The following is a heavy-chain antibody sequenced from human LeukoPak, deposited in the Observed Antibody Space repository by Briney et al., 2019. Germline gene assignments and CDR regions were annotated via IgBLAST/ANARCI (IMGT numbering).Heavy chain of an antibody. CDR2: IWSDGNKK. D-gene: IGHD6-19*01. Sequence: QSGGSLRLSCATSGFIFSTYGMHWVRQAPGKGLEWVAIIWSDGNKKYYADSVKGRFTISRDNSKNTLYLQMNSLRAEDTAVYYCARQQQWLVLFDYWGQGTLVTVSS. CDR3: ARQQQWLVLFDY. J-gene: IGHJ4*02. V-gene: IGHV3-33*01. CDR1: GFIFSTYG.